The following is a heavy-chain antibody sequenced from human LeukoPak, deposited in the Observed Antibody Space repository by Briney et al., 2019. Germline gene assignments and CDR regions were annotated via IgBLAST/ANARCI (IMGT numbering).Heavy chain of an antibody. D-gene: IGHD5-18*01. CDR2: ISSSSSTI. CDR1: GFTFSSYS. J-gene: IGHJ4*02. CDR3: ARQRRNTAMAPFDY. Sequence: GGSLRLSCAASGFTFSSYSMNWVRQAPWKGLEWVSYISSSSSTIYYADSVKGRFTISRDNAKNSLYLQMNSLRAEDTAVYYCARQRRNTAMAPFDYWGQGTLVTVSS. V-gene: IGHV3-48*04.